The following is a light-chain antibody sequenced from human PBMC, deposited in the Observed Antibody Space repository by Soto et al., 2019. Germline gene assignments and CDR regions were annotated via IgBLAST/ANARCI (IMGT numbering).Light chain of an antibody. Sequence: QSALTQPASVSGSPGQSITISCTGTSSDVGNYNLVTWYQQHPGKAPQLMIYEVSKRPSGISDRFSGSKSDNTASLTISGLQADDEADYYCCSYAGSGIDVFGTGTKLTVL. CDR1: SSDVGNYNL. V-gene: IGLV2-23*02. CDR3: CSYAGSGIDV. J-gene: IGLJ1*01. CDR2: EVS.